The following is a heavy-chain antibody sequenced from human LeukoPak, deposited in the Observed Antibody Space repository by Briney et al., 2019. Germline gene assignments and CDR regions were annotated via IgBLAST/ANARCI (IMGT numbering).Heavy chain of an antibody. V-gene: IGHV3-21*01. CDR3: VARGGWARFDY. CDR1: GFTFSSYS. D-gene: IGHD6-19*01. Sequence: GGSLRLSCAASGFTFSSYSMNWVRQAPGKGLEWVSSISSSSYIYYADSVKGRFTISRDNAKNSLYLEMKSLRAEDTAVYYCVARGGWARFDYWGQGTLVTVSS. J-gene: IGHJ4*02. CDR2: ISSSSYI.